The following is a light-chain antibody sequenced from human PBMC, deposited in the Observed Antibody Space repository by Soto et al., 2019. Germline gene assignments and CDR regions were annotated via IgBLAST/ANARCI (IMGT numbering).Light chain of an antibody. J-gene: IGLJ2*01. CDR3: SSYAGSNNLV. CDR1: SSYVGGYNY. Sequence: QSVLTQPPSASGSPGQSVTISCTGTSSYVGGYNYVSWYQQHPGKAPKLIIYEVFKRPSGVPDRFSGSKSGNTASLTVSGLQAEDEADYYCSSYAGSNNLVFGGGTKLTVL. V-gene: IGLV2-8*01. CDR2: EVF.